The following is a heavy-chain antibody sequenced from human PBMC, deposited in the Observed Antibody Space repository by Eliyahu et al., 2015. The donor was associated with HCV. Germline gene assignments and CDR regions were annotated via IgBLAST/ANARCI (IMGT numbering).Heavy chain of an antibody. CDR2: ISSSSSYT. V-gene: IGHV3-11*05. Sequence: QVQLVESGGGLVKPGGSLRLSXAXSGFXFSXYSMSWIRQAPGKGLEWVSYISSSSSYTNYADSVKGRFTISRDNAKNSLYLQMNSLRAEDTAVYYCARDSNPVAGPAENWFDPWGQGTLVTVSS. CDR3: ARDSNPVAGPAENWFDP. CDR1: GFXFSXYS. D-gene: IGHD6-19*01. J-gene: IGHJ5*02.